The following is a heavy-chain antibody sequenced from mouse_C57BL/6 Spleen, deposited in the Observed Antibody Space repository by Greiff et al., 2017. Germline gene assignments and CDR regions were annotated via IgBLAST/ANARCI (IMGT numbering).Heavy chain of an antibody. CDR3: TRTPDGYYTHWYFDV. CDR1: GFTFSDAW. Sequence: EVQLQESGGGLVQPGGSMKLSCAASGFTFSDAWMDWVRQSPEKGLEWVAEIRHKANNHATYYAESVKGRFTISRDDSKSSVYLQMNSLRAEDAGIYYYTRTPDGYYTHWYFDVWGTGTTVTVSS. J-gene: IGHJ1*03. D-gene: IGHD2-3*01. CDR2: IRHKANNHAT. V-gene: IGHV6-6*01.